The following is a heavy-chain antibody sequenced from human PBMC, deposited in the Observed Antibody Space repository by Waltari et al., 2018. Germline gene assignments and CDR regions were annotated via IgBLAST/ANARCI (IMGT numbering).Heavy chain of an antibody. J-gene: IGHJ4*02. V-gene: IGHV3-21*01. CDR1: GFTFSSYS. Sequence: EVQLVESGGGLVKPGGSLRLSCAASGFTFSSYSMNWVRQAPGKGLEWVSSISSSSSYIYYADSVKCRFTISRDNAKNSLYLQMNSLRAEDTAVYYCARPLREIAAAGPCGYWGQGTLVTVSS. CDR3: ARPLREIAAAGPCGY. CDR2: ISSSSSYI. D-gene: IGHD6-13*01.